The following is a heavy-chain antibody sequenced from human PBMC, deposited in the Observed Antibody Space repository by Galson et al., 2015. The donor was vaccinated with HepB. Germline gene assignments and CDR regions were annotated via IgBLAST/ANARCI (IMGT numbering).Heavy chain of an antibody. Sequence: SLRLSCAASGFTFSSYGMHWVRQAPGKGLEWVAVIWYDGSNKYYADSVKGRFTISRDNSKNTLYLQMNSLRAEDTAVYYCARDCVPDGYCSSTSCHRRYYGMDIWGQGTTVTVSS. D-gene: IGHD2-2*01. CDR3: ARDCVPDGYCSSTSCHRRYYGMDI. V-gene: IGHV3-33*01. J-gene: IGHJ6*02. CDR1: GFTFSSYG. CDR2: IWYDGSNK.